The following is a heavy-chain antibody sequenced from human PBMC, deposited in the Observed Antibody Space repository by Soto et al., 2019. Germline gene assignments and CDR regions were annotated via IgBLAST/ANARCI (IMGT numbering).Heavy chain of an antibody. CDR2: IWYDGSNK. J-gene: IGHJ6*03. V-gene: IGHV3-33*01. CDR3: ARKASREWLSFYYYYMDV. D-gene: IGHD3-3*01. CDR1: GFTFSSYG. Sequence: SLRLSCAASGFTFSSYGMHWVRQAPGKGLEWVAVIWYDGSNKYYADSVKGRFTISRDNSKNTLYLQMNSLRAEDTAVYYSARKASREWLSFYYYYMDVWGKGTTVTVSS.